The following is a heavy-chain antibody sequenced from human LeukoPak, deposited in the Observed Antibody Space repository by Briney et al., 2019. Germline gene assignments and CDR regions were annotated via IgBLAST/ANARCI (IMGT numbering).Heavy chain of an antibody. Sequence: PGGSLRLSCAASGFTSSSYSMNWVRQAPGKGLEWVSYITFSSSIIYYADSVKGRFTISRDNAKKSLYLQMNSLRAEDTAVYYCARDRLHYGEYEKTFDYWGQGTLVSVSS. V-gene: IGHV3-48*01. D-gene: IGHD4-17*01. CDR3: ARDRLHYGEYEKTFDY. CDR1: GFTSSSYS. CDR2: ITFSSSII. J-gene: IGHJ4*02.